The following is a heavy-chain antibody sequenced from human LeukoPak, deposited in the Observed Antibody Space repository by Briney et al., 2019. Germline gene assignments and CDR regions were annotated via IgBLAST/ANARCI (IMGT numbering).Heavy chain of an antibody. CDR1: GGSINSYY. D-gene: IGHD2-21*01. Sequence: SETLSLTCTVSGGSINSYYWSWIRQPPGKGLEWIGYIYYSGSTNYNPSLKSRVTISVDTSKNQFSLKLSSVTAADTAVYYCERGGGGGYYYYYMDVWGKGTTVTVSS. CDR3: ERGGGGGYYYYYMDV. V-gene: IGHV4-59*01. CDR2: IYYSGST. J-gene: IGHJ6*03.